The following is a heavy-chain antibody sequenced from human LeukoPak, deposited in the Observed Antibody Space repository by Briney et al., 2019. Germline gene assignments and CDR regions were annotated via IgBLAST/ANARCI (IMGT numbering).Heavy chain of an antibody. Sequence: GASVKVSCKASGYTFTSYGISWVRQAPGQGLEWMGWISAYNGNTNYAQKLQGRVTMTTDTSTSTAYMELRSLRSDDTAVYYCARVRWEPTDYYYYMDVWGKGTTVTISS. CDR1: GYTFTSYG. V-gene: IGHV1-18*01. CDR2: ISAYNGNT. J-gene: IGHJ6*03. CDR3: ARVRWEPTDYYYYMDV. D-gene: IGHD1-26*01.